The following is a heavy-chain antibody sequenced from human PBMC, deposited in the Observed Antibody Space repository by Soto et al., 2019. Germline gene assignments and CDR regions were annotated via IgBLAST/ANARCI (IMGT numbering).Heavy chain of an antibody. Sequence: SQTLTLTCAISGDSVSSNTAAWDWIRQSPSRGLEWLGRTYYRSKWYNDYAVSVKSRITINPDTSKNQFSLQLNSVTPEDTAVYYCASSVVVAATNALDIWGQGSMDTGSS. CDR3: ASSVVVAATNALDI. D-gene: IGHD2-15*01. V-gene: IGHV6-1*01. J-gene: IGHJ3*02. CDR2: TYYRSKWYN. CDR1: GDSVSSNTAA.